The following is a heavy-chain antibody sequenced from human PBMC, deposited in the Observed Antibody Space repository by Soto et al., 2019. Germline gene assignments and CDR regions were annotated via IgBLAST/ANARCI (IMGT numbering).Heavy chain of an antibody. CDR1: GGTFSSYA. V-gene: IGHV1-69*13. CDR2: IIPIFGTA. CDR3: ARGGDTAMLPDDAFDI. J-gene: IGHJ3*02. D-gene: IGHD5-18*01. Sequence: SVKVSCKASGGTFSSYAISWVRQAPGQGLEWMGGIIPIFGTANYAQKFQGRVTITADESTSTAYMELSSLRSEDTAVYYCARGGDTAMLPDDAFDIWGQGTMVTVSS.